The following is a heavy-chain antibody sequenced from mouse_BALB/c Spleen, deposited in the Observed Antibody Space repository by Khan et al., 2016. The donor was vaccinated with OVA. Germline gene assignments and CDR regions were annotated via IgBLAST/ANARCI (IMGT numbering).Heavy chain of an antibody. J-gene: IGHJ3*01. CDR3: VRDGAYHRNDGWFAY. CDR1: GYTFTSYT. D-gene: IGHD2-14*01. Sequence: QVQLKQSGAELARPGASVKMSCKASGYTFTSYTIQWIKKRPGQGLEWIGYINPSNGYTNYNQKFKDKATLTTDKSSTTAYLQLSSLTSDDSAVYNCVRDGAYHRNDGWFAYWGQGTLVTVSA. CDR2: INPSNGYT. V-gene: IGHV1-4*01.